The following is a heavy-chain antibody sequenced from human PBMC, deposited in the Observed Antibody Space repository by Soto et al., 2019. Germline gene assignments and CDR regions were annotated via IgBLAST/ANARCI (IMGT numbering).Heavy chain of an antibody. CDR3: ARGSQGIYNWFDP. V-gene: IGHV1-69*02. D-gene: IGHD3-10*01. J-gene: IGHJ5*02. CDR1: GGTFSSYT. Sequence: SVKVSCKASGGTFSSYTISWVRQAPGQGLEWMGRIIPILGIANYAQKFQGRVTITADKSTSTAYMELSSLRSEDTAVYYCARGSQGIYNWFDPRGQGTLVTVSS. CDR2: IIPILGIA.